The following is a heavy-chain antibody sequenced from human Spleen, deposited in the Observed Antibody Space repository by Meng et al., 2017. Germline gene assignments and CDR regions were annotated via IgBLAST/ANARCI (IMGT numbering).Heavy chain of an antibody. CDR3: AKDQGAMGD. D-gene: IGHD5-18*01. CDR1: GFTFSIYT. CDR2: ISYDGSNI. V-gene: IGHV3-30-3*01. J-gene: IGHJ4*02. Sequence: QVQLVESGGGVVQPGTSLRLSCVASGFTFSIYTIHWVRQAPGKGLEWVSIISYDGSNIQYADSVRDRFTISRDDSKNTVYLQMNNLRGDDTAVYYCAKDQGAMGDWGQGTLVTVSS.